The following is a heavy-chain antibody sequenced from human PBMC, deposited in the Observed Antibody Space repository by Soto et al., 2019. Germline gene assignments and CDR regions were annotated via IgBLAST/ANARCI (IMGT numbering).Heavy chain of an antibody. CDR3: ARRGKHYIPGSDSGNWFDP. J-gene: IGHJ5*02. CDR1: GYTFTNYP. CDR2: INGCNDDS. V-gene: IGHV1-3*01. Sequence: QVQLVQSGAEVKNPGASVKVSCKASGYTFTNYPIQWVRQAPGRRVEWLGWINGCNDDSKYSQRSQGRVPINRDTSTSTVYMELSSLRSEDTAVYDCARRGKHYIPGSDSGNWFDPWGQGTLVTVSS. D-gene: IGHD3-10*01.